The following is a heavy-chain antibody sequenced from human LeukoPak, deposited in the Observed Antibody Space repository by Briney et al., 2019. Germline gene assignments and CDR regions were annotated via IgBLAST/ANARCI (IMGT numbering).Heavy chain of an antibody. CDR2: IKSKTDGGTT. J-gene: IGHJ4*02. CDR1: GFTFRDAG. CDR3: AHRDTAMVRVDY. D-gene: IGHD5-18*01. Sequence: GGSLRLSCAASGFTFRDAGMSWVRQAPGKGLEWVGRIKSKTDGGTTDYAAPVKGRFTISRDVSKNTLYLQMSSLKTEDTAVYFCAHRDTAMVRVDYWGQGTLVTVSS. V-gene: IGHV3-15*01.